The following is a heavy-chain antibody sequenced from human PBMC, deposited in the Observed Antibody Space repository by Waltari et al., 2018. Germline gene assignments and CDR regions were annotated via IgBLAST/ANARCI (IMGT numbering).Heavy chain of an antibody. Sequence: QVQLQESGPGLVKPSETLSLTCTVSGGSISSYYWSWIRQPPGKGLEWIGYIYYSGSTYYNPSLKSRVTISVDTSKNQFSLKLSSVTAADTAVYYCARLGDVVGFDPWGQGTLVTVSS. CDR1: GGSISSYY. CDR2: IYYSGST. J-gene: IGHJ5*02. CDR3: ARLGDVVGFDP. D-gene: IGHD3-3*01. V-gene: IGHV4-59*08.